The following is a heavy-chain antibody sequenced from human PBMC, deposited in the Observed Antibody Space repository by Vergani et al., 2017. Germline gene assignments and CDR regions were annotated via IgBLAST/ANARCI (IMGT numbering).Heavy chain of an antibody. CDR1: GYSFTSYW. CDR3: ARQNRYDSSGYSSYYYGMDV. V-gene: IGHV5-51*01. D-gene: IGHD3-22*01. CDR2: IYPGDSDT. Sequence: EVQLVQSGAEVKKPGESLKISCKGSGYSFTSYWIGWVRQMPGKGLEWMGIIYPGDSDTRYSPFFQGQVTISADKSISTAYLQWSSLKASDTAMYYCARQNRYDSSGYSSYYYGMDVWGQGTTVTVSS. J-gene: IGHJ6*02.